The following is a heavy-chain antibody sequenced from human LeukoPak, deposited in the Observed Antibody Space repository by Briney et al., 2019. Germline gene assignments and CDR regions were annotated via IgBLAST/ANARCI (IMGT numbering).Heavy chain of an antibody. CDR2: IVVGIGNT. J-gene: IGHJ6*02. CDR1: GFTFTSSA. Sequence: SGKVCCKAAGFTFTSSAMQWGRQARGQRLEWRGWIVVGIGNTNYAQKFQERVTITRDMPTSTAYMELSSLRSEDTAVSYCAAERTTTVALNYYYYGMDVWGQGTTVTVSS. V-gene: IGHV1-58*02. CDR3: AAERTTTVALNYYYYGMDV. D-gene: IGHD4-23*01.